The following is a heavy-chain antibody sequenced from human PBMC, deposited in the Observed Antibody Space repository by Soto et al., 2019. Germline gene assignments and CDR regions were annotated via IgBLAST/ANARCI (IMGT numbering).Heavy chain of an antibody. D-gene: IGHD2-8*01. CDR2: INPKSGGT. CDR1: RYSLTDYP. J-gene: IGHJ6*02. Sequence: ASVKVSCKASRYSLTDYPIHWVRQAHGQGLEWLGLINPKSGGTSTAQKFQGWVTMTTDTSISTASMELTRLTSDDTAIYYCARGDSTDCSNGVCSFFYNHDMDVWGQGTTVTVSS. CDR3: ARGDSTDCSNGVCSFFYNHDMDV. V-gene: IGHV1-2*04.